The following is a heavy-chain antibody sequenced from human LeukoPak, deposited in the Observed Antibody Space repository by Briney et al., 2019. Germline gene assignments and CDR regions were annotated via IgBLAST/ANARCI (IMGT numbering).Heavy chain of an antibody. J-gene: IGHJ5*02. CDR2: ISAYNGNT. Sequence: ASVKVSCKASGYTFTSYGISWVRQAPGQGLEWMGWISAYNGNTNYAQKLQGRVTMTTDTSTSTAYMELRSLRSDDTAVYYCAREWGPNYVQGWFDPWGQGTLVSVSS. V-gene: IGHV1-18*01. D-gene: IGHD3-10*02. CDR1: GYTFTSYG. CDR3: AREWGPNYVQGWFDP.